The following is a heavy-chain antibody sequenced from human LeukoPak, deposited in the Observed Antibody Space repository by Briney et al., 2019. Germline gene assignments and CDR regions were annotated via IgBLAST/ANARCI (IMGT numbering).Heavy chain of an antibody. CDR3: ARSYGSGSQTDY. J-gene: IGHJ4*02. Sequence: PSETLSLTCTVSGGSISSYYWSWVRQPPGKGLEWIGYMYYSGSTYYNPSLKSRVTISVDMSKNQVSLKLSSVTAADTAVYYCARSYGSGSQTDYWGQGTLVTVSS. D-gene: IGHD3-10*01. V-gene: IGHV4-59*08. CDR2: MYYSGST. CDR1: GGSISSYY.